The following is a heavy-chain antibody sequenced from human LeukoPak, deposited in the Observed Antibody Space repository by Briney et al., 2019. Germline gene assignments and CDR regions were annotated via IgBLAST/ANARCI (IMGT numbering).Heavy chain of an antibody. CDR1: GYTFTSYG. CDR2: ISAYNGNT. CDR3: AREYYDSGVYSPEGTVY. J-gene: IGHJ4*02. D-gene: IGHD3-22*01. V-gene: IGHV1-18*01. Sequence: ASVKVSCTASGYTFTSYGISWVRQAPGQGLEWMGWISAYNGNTNYAQKLQGRVTMTTDTSTSTAYMELRSLRSDDTAVYYCAREYYDSGVYSPEGTVYGGQGPLVTVS.